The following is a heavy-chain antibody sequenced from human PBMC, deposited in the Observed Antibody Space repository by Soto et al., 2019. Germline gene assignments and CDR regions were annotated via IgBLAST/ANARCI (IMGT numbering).Heavy chain of an antibody. Sequence: SETLSLTCTVSGGSISSYYWSWIRQPPGKGLEWIGYIYYSGSTNYNPSLKSRVTISVDTSKNQFSLKLSSVTAADTAVYYCARKVYSGKPKITWFDYWGQGTLVTVSS. J-gene: IGHJ4*02. CDR2: IYYSGST. V-gene: IGHV4-59*01. CDR3: ARKVYSGKPKITWFDY. D-gene: IGHD1-26*01. CDR1: GGSISSYY.